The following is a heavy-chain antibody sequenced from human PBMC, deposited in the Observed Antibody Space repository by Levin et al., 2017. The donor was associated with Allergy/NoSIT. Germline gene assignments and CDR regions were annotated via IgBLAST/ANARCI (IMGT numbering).Heavy chain of an antibody. CDR2: ISSSSSYI. CDR1: GFTFSSYS. CDR3: ATERWYYYGSGSRDY. D-gene: IGHD3-10*01. V-gene: IGHV3-21*01. J-gene: IGHJ4*02. Sequence: GGSLRLSCAASGFTFSSYSMNWVRQAPGKGLEWVSSISSSSSYIYYADSVKGRFTISRDNAKNSLYLQMNSLRAEDTAVYYCATERWYYYGSGSRDYWGQGTLVTVSS.